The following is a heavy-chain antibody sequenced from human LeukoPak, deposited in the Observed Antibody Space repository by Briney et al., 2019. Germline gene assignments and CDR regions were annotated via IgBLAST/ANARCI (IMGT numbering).Heavy chain of an antibody. V-gene: IGHV3-15*01. J-gene: IGHJ4*02. Sequence: GGSLRLSCAASGFTFNDYYMNWIRQAPGKGLEWVGRIKSKTDGGTTDYAAPVKGRFTISRDDSKNTLYLQMNNLKTEDTAVYYCTRRGYSYAEGYWGQGTLVTVSS. CDR1: GFTFNDYY. CDR2: IKSKTDGGTT. D-gene: IGHD5-18*01. CDR3: TRRGYSYAEGY.